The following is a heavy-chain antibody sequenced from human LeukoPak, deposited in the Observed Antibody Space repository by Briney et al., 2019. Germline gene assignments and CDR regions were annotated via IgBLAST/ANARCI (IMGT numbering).Heavy chain of an antibody. CDR1: GYTFTNYY. J-gene: IGHJ4*02. CDR2: INPRGGST. Sequence: ASVKVSCKASGYTFTNYYMHWVRQAPGQGLEWMGIINPRGGSTSYAQKFQGRVTMTRDTSTNTVYMDLSRLRSDDTAVYYCARDRDSGSYYGYWGQGTLVTVSS. D-gene: IGHD1-26*01. CDR3: ARDRDSGSYYGY. V-gene: IGHV1-46*01.